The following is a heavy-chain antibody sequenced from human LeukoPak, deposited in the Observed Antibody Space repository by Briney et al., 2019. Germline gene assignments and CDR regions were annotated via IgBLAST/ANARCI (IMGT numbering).Heavy chain of an antibody. J-gene: IGHJ6*02. D-gene: IGHD4-17*01. CDR2: ISSSSSYI. V-gene: IGHV3-21*01. Sequence: GGSLRLSCAASGFTFSSYSMNWVRQAPGKGLEWVSSISSSSSYIYYADSVKGRFTISRDNAKNSLYLQMNSLRAGDTAVYYCARDLSGDYLTGSSDYYGMDVWGQGTTVTVSS. CDR1: GFTFSSYS. CDR3: ARDLSGDYLTGSSDYYGMDV.